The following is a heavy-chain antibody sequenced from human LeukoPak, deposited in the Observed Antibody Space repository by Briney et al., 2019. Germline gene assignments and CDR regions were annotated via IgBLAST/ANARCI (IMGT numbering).Heavy chain of an antibody. CDR2: INSDGSST. Sequence: GGSLRLSCAASGFTFSSYWMHWVRQAPGKGLVWVSRINSDGSSTSYADSVKGRFTISRDNAKNTLYLQMNSLRAEDTAVYYCARVGPPYYYDSSGYCIYWGQGTLVTVSP. D-gene: IGHD3-22*01. J-gene: IGHJ4*02. CDR1: GFTFSSYW. V-gene: IGHV3-74*01. CDR3: ARVGPPYYYDSSGYCIY.